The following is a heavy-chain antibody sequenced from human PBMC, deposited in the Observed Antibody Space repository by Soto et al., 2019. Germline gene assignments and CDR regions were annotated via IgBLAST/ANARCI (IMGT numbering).Heavy chain of an antibody. Sequence: LGGSLRLSCAASGFTVSSNYMSWVRQAPGKGLEWVSVIYSGGSTYYADSVKGRFTISRDNSKNTLYLQMNSLRAEDTAVYYCSRKRTQRIDAFYIWGQGSMVTVSS. CDR1: GFTVSSNY. CDR3: SRKRTQRIDAFYI. CDR2: IYSGGST. J-gene: IGHJ3*02. D-gene: IGHD2-2*01. V-gene: IGHV3-66*01.